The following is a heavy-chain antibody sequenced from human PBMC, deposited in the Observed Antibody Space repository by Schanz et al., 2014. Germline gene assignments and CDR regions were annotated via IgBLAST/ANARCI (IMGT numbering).Heavy chain of an antibody. CDR1: GFTFSAYY. J-gene: IGHJ3*02. D-gene: IGHD3-10*01. CDR3: AKGRFGELSAFDI. CDR2: ISGSGGST. Sequence: EVQLVASGGGLVQPGGSLRLSCAASGFTFSAYYMDWVRQAPGKGLEWVSAISGSGGSTYYADSVKGRFTISRDNSKNTLYLQMNSLRAEDTAVYYCAKGRFGELSAFDIWGQGTMVTVSS. V-gene: IGHV3-23*04.